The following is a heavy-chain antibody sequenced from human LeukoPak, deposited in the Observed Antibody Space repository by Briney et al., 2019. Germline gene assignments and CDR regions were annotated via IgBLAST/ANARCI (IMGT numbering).Heavy chain of an antibody. CDR1: GFTVSSNY. CDR3: ARDPAGVKMDDAFDI. CDR2: IYSGGST. D-gene: IGHD5-24*01. J-gene: IGHJ3*02. Sequence: PGGSLRLSCAASGFTVSSNYMSWVRQAPGKGLEWVSVIYSGGSTYYADSVKGRFTISRDNSKNTLYLQMNSLRAEDTAVYYCARDPAGVKMDDAFDIWGQGTMVTVSS. V-gene: IGHV3-53*01.